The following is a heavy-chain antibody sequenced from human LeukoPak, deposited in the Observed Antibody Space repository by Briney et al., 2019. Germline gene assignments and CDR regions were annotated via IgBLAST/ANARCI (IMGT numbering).Heavy chain of an antibody. Sequence: GGSLRLSCAASGFTFSSNSMNWVRQAPGRGLEWVSYISSTGGTIYYADSMKGRFTISRDNAKNSLYLQMNSLRAEDTAVYYCAREVPAALFDPWGQGTLVTVSS. CDR1: GFTFSSNS. J-gene: IGHJ5*02. CDR2: ISSTGGTI. D-gene: IGHD2-2*01. V-gene: IGHV3-48*04. CDR3: AREVPAALFDP.